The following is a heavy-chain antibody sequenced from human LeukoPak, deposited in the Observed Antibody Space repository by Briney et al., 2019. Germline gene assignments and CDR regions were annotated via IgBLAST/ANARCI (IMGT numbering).Heavy chain of an antibody. V-gene: IGHV3-49*04. CDR2: IRSKVYGGTT. CDR3: TRLFCSSTSCSSQDY. J-gene: IGHJ4*02. D-gene: IGHD2-2*01. Sequence: GGSLRLSCAASGFTFSSYWMSWVRQAPGKGLEWVGFIRSKVYGGTTEYAASVKGRFTISRDDSKSIAYLQMSGLKTEDTAVYYCTRLFCSSTSCSSQDYWGQGTLVTVSS. CDR1: GFTFSSYW.